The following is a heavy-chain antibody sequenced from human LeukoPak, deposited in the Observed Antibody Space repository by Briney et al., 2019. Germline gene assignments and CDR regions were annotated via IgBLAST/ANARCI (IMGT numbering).Heavy chain of an antibody. V-gene: IGHV4-61*01. D-gene: IGHD3-22*01. CDR1: GYSISSGYY. CDR2: IYYSGST. Sequence: SETLSLTCTVSGYSISSGYYWSWIRQPPGKGLEWIGYIYYSGSTNYNPSLKSRVTISVDTSKNQFSLKLSSVTAADTAVYYCAREPTYYYDSSGSWYNWFDPWGQGTLVTVSS. J-gene: IGHJ5*02. CDR3: AREPTYYYDSSGSWYNWFDP.